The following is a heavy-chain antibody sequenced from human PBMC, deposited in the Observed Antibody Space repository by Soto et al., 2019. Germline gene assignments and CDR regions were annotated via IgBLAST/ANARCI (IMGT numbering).Heavy chain of an antibody. D-gene: IGHD5-12*01. J-gene: IGHJ5*02. CDR1: GYTFTSYD. CDR3: ARGGAGYHLFDP. V-gene: IGHV1-8*01. Sequence: ASVKVSCKASGYTFTSYDINWVRQATGQGLEWMGWMNPNSGDTGYAQKFQGRVTMTTNNSISTAYMELSSLGSEDTAVYYCARGGAGYHLFDPWGQGTLVTVS. CDR2: MNPNSGDT.